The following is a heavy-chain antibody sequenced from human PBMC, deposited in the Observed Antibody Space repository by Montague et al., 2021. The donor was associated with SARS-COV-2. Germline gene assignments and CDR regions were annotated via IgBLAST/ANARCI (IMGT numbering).Heavy chain of an antibody. J-gene: IGHJ5*02. D-gene: IGHD3-10*01. V-gene: IGHV4-59*11. CDR3: AGAVSFRRAVSWFDP. Sequence: SETLSLTCTLSAGSISGHYLSWIWQPPGKGLEWIAYIYYSGGANYNYTLRSRVSMSVDTSTTQFSLKLSSVTAADTAGYYCAGAVSFRRAVSWFDPWGQGALVSVSS. CDR2: IYYSGGA. CDR1: AGSISGHY.